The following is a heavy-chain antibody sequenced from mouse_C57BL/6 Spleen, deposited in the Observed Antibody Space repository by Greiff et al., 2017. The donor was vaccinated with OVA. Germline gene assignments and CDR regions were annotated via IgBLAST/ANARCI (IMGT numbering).Heavy chain of an antibody. Sequence: EVQLVESGGDLVKPGGSLKLSCAASGFTFSSYGMSWVRQTPDKRLEWVATISSGGSYTYYPDSVKGRFTISRDNAKNTLYLQMSSLKSEDTAMYYCARILYAPYAMDYWGQGTSVTVSS. CDR2: ISSGGSYT. V-gene: IGHV5-6*01. CDR1: GFTFSSYG. D-gene: IGHD1-1*01. J-gene: IGHJ4*01. CDR3: ARILYAPYAMDY.